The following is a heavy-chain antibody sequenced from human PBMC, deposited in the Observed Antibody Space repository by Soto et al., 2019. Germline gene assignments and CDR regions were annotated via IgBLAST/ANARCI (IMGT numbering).Heavy chain of an antibody. CDR1: GGSISSGDYY. J-gene: IGHJ6*02. D-gene: IGHD3-10*01. V-gene: IGHV4-30-4*01. Sequence: QVQLQESGPGLVKPSQTLSLTCTVSGGSISSGDYYWSWIRQPPGKGLEWIGYIYYSGSTYYNPSLKSRVTISVDSSKTQFSLKLTSVTAADTAVYYCARDRAPVKPPYYCHSGMDVWGQGTTVTVSS. CDR2: IYYSGST. CDR3: ARDRAPVKPPYYCHSGMDV.